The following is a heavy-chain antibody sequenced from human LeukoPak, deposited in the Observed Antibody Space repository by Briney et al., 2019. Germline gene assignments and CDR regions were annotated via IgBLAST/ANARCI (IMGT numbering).Heavy chain of an antibody. CDR2: VYQSGST. J-gene: IGHJ4*02. CDR1: GDSIRRSAYY. V-gene: IGHV4-39*01. CDR3: ARVIDYGSGSRSFDY. Sequence: PSETLSLTCTVSGDSIRRSAYYWGWIRQSPGKGLEWIGSVYQSGSTYDNPSLKSRVSISVDTSKNQLSLKLRSVTAADTAVYYCARVIDYGSGSRSFDYWGQGTLVTVSS. D-gene: IGHD3-10*01.